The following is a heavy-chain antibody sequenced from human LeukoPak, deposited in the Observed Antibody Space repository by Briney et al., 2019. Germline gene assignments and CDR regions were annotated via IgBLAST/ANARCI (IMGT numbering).Heavy chain of an antibody. Sequence: SGGSLRLSCAASEFTFSSYGMHWVRQAPGKGLEWVAVIWYDGSNKYYADSVKGRFTISRDNSKNTLYLQMNSLRAEDTAVYYCARTALSYDFWSGYYTEYYFDYWGQGTLVTVSS. CDR2: IWYDGSNK. CDR1: EFTFSSYG. V-gene: IGHV3-33*01. J-gene: IGHJ4*02. D-gene: IGHD3-3*01. CDR3: ARTALSYDFWSGYYTEYYFDY.